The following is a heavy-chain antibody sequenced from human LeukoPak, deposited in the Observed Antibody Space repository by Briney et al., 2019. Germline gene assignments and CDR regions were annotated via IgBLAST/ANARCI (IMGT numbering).Heavy chain of an antibody. Sequence: GGSLRLSCAASGFTFSSYGMHWVRQAPGKGLEWVAVISYDGGAKYYADSVKGRFTISRDNSKNTVDLQMYSLRAEDTAVYCCARSLGSGWIHLVEYWGQGTLVTVS. V-gene: IGHV3-30*03. D-gene: IGHD6-19*01. CDR2: ISYDGGAK. CDR1: GFTFSSYG. CDR3: ARSLGSGWIHLVEY. J-gene: IGHJ4*02.